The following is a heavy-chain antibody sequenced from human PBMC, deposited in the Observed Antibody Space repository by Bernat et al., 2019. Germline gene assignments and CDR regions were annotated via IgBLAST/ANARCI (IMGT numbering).Heavy chain of an antibody. CDR2: IYGGANT. V-gene: IGHV3-66*01. CDR1: GLTINNNY. Sequence: EGQRGQAGGGLVQPGGSLRLSCTASGLTINNNYMNWVRQAPGKGLEWVSSIYGGANTYYADSVQGRFTISRDDSKSTLYLQMNNLRAEDTAVYYCARNKLLDSWGQGTQVTVSS. J-gene: IGHJ4*02. CDR3: ARNKLLDS.